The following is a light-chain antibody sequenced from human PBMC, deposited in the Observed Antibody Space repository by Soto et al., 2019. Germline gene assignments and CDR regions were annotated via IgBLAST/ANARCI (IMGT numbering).Light chain of an antibody. J-gene: IGLJ7*01. Sequence: QSALTQPASVSGSPGQSITISCTGTSSDVGGYNYVSWYQQHPGKAPKLMIYEVSNRPSGVFNRFSGSKSGNTASLTISGLQAEDESDYYCSSYTSSSTLVFGSGTQLTVL. CDR1: SSDVGGYNY. V-gene: IGLV2-14*01. CDR2: EVS. CDR3: SSYTSSSTLV.